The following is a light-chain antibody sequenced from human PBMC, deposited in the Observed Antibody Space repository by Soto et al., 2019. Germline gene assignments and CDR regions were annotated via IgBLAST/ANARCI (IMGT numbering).Light chain of an antibody. CDR3: SSYTSSNTYV. CDR2: NVS. J-gene: IGLJ1*01. V-gene: IGLV2-14*03. CDR1: SSDVGGYNS. Sequence: QSVLTQPASVSGSPGQSIAISCTGTSSDVGGYNSVSWYQQHPGKAPKLMIYNVSNRPSGVSDRFSGSKSDNTASLTISGLQAEDEADYYCSSYTSSNTYVFGTGTKVTVL.